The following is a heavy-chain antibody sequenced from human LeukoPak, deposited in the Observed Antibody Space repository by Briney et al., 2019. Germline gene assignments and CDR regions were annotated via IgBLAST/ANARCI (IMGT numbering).Heavy chain of an antibody. CDR1: GGTFSSYA. D-gene: IGHD6-13*01. V-gene: IGHV1-69*01. J-gene: IGHJ4*02. CDR2: IIPIFGTA. CDR3: ARDRVGIAAAGTDSYYFDY. Sequence: GASVKVSCKASGGTFSSYAISWVRQAPGQGLEWMGGIIPIFGTANYAQKFQGRVTITADESTSTAYMELSSLRSEDTAVYYCARDRVGIAAAGTDSYYFDYWGQGTLVTVSS.